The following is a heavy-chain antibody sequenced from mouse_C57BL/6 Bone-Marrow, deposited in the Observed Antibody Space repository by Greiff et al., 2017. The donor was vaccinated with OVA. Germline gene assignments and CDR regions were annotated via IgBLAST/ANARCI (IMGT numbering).Heavy chain of an antibody. CDR1: GFNIKDDY. Sequence: VQLQQSGAELVRPGASVKLSCTASGFNIKDDYMHWVKQRPEQGLEWIGWIDPENGDTEYASKFQGKATITADTSSNTAYLQLSSLTSEDTAVYYCTRYYNEDYWGQGTTLTVSS. CDR2: IDPENGDT. V-gene: IGHV14-4*01. CDR3: TRYYNEDY. D-gene: IGHD1-1*01. J-gene: IGHJ2*01.